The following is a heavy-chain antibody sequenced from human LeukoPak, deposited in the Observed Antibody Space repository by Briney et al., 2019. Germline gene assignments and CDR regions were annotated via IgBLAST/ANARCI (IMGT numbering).Heavy chain of an antibody. CDR2: IIPIFGIA. J-gene: IGHJ6*02. D-gene: IGHD3-9*01. Sequence: ASVKVSCKASGGTFSSYAISWVRQAPGQGLEWMGRIIPIFGIANYAQKFQGRVTITADKSTSTAYMELSSLRSEDTAVYYCARDGDILTGSNYYYYYGMDVWGQGTTVTVSS. CDR3: ARDGDILTGSNYYYYYGMDV. CDR1: GGTFSSYA. V-gene: IGHV1-69*04.